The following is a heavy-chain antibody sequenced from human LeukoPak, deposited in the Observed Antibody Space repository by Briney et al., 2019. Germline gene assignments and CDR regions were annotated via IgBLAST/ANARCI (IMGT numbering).Heavy chain of an antibody. J-gene: IGHJ6*03. CDR2: IRSDGST. Sequence: GGSLTLSCAASGFTFSNHWMHWVRQTPVKGLEWVALIRSDGSTTYADSVKGRSIISRDNAKNTLYLEISTLRADDTAVYYCARVAKTYYYFYMDVWGKGATVTVSS. CDR1: GFTFSNHW. V-gene: IGHV3-74*01. CDR3: ARVAKTYYYFYMDV.